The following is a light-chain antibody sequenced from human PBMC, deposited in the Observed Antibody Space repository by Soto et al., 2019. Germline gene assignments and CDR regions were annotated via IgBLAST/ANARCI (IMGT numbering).Light chain of an antibody. CDR3: QQYCSSPLT. CDR1: QSVNSIY. CDR2: GAS. V-gene: IGKV3-20*01. Sequence: EIVLTQSPGTLSLSPGERATLSCRASQSVNSIYLAWYQQKPGQAPRLLIYGASSRATGIPDRFSGSGSGTDFTLTISGLEPEDFAVYYCQQYCSSPLTFGGGTKVEIK. J-gene: IGKJ4*01.